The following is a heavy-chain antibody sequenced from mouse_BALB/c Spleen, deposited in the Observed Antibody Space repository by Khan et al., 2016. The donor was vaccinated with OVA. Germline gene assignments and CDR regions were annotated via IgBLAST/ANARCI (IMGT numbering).Heavy chain of an antibody. D-gene: IGHD2-2*01. Sequence: QVQLQQSGAELVKPGASVKLSCKASGYMFSSYYMYWVKQRPGQGLEWIGEINPNNGGTNLNEKFKSKATLTVHKSSSTAYMQLSSLTSEDSAVYYCSRSGYGSFVYWGQGTLVTVSA. CDR3: SRSGYGSFVY. CDR1: GYMFSSYY. J-gene: IGHJ3*01. V-gene: IGHV1S81*02. CDR2: INPNNGGT.